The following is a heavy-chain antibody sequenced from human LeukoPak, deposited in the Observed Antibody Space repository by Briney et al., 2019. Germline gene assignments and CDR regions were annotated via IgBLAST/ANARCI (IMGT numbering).Heavy chain of an antibody. CDR1: GYSISSGYY. CDR3: ARGGDYVWGSYRPYYFDY. CDR2: IYHSGST. Sequence: RASETLSLTCTVSGYSISSGYYWGWIRQPPGKGLEWIGSIYHSGSTYYNPSLKSRVTISVDTSKNQFSLKLSSVTAADTAVYYCARGGDYVWGSYRPYYFDYWGQGTLVTVSS. J-gene: IGHJ4*02. V-gene: IGHV4-38-2*02. D-gene: IGHD3-16*02.